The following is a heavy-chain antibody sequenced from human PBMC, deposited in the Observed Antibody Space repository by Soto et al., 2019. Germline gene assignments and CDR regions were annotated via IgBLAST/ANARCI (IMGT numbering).Heavy chain of an antibody. CDR1: GFTFSSYA. Sequence: PGGSLRLSCAASGFTFSSYAMHWVRQAPGKGLEYVSAISSNGGSTYYANSVKGRFTISRDNSKNTLYLQMGSPRAEDMAVYYCARALGYAFDIWGQGTMVTVSS. CDR2: ISSNGGST. CDR3: ARALGYAFDI. V-gene: IGHV3-64*01. D-gene: IGHD7-27*01. J-gene: IGHJ3*02.